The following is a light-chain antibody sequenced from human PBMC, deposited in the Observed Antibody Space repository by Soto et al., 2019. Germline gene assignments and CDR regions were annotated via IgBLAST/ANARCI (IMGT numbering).Light chain of an antibody. J-gene: IGLJ1*01. V-gene: IGLV2-8*01. CDR3: VSYTSSTTYV. CDR2: EVV. Sequence: QSALTQPPSASGSPGQSVTISCTGTKSDIGVYDFVSWYQQHPGKAPRLIIYEVVQRPSGVPDRFSGSKSGNTASLTVSGLQAADEADYYCVSYTSSTTYVFGTGTKVTVL. CDR1: KSDIGVYDF.